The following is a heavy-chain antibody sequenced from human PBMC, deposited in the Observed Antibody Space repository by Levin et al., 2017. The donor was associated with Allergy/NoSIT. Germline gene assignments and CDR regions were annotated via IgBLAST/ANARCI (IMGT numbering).Heavy chain of an antibody. Sequence: GESLKISCAASGFTFSSYGMHWVRQAPGKGLEWVAVISYDGSNKYYADSVKGRFTISRDNSKNTLYLQMNSLRAEDTAVYYCAKGQAAMVIDYWGQGTLVTVSS. D-gene: IGHD5-18*01. V-gene: IGHV3-30*18. CDR3: AKGQAAMVIDY. CDR1: GFTFSSYG. CDR2: ISYDGSNK. J-gene: IGHJ4*02.